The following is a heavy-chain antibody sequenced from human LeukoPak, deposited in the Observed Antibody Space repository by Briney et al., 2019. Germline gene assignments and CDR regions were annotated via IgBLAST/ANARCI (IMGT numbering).Heavy chain of an antibody. CDR3: ARVSGMIVAVIDHRHDY. D-gene: IGHD3-22*01. CDR1: GYTFTSYG. V-gene: IGHV1-18*01. CDR2: ISTYNGNT. Sequence: GASVKVSCKASGYTFTSYGISWVRQAPGQGLEWMGWISTYNGNTNYAQKLQGRVTMTTDTSTSTAYMELRSLRSDDTAMYYCARVSGMIVAVIDHRHDYWGQGTLVTVSS. J-gene: IGHJ4*02.